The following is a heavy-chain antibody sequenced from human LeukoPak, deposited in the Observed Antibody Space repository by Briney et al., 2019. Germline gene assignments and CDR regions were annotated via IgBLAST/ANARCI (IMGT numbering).Heavy chain of an antibody. V-gene: IGHV3-13*01. J-gene: IGHJ4*02. D-gene: IGHD3-10*01. CDR3: ARGLHYYGSGSYYLKPYYFDY. CDR1: GFTFSSYD. CDR2: IGTAGDT. Sequence: GGSLRLSCAASGFTFSSYDMHWVRQATGKGLEWVSAIGTAGDTYYPGSVKGRFTISRENAKNSLYLQMNSLRAGDTAVYYCARGLHYYGSGSYYLKPYYFDYWGQGTLVTVSS.